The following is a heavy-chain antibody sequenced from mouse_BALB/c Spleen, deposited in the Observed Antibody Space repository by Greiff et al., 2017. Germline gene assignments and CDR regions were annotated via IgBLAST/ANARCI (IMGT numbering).Heavy chain of an antibody. D-gene: IGHD1-1*01. CDR3: ARTYYYGSSVFAY. J-gene: IGHJ3*01. V-gene: IGHV2-2*02. CDR2: IWSGGST. CDR1: GFSLTSYG. Sequence: VKLVESGPGLVQPSQSLSITCTVSGFSLTSYGVHWVRQSPGKGLEWLGVIWSGGSTDYNAAFISRLSISKDNSKSQVFFKMNSLQANDTAIYYCARTYYYGSSVFAYWGQGTLVTVSA.